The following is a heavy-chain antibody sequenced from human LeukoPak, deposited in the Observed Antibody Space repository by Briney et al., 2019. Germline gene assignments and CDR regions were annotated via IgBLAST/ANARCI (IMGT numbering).Heavy chain of an antibody. CDR1: GGSFSGYY. D-gene: IGHD2-2*01. CDR2: INHSGST. CDR3: ARSRLKGYCSSTSCYGEDY. V-gene: IGHV4-34*01. Sequence: SETLSLTCAVYGGSFSGYYWSWIRQPPGKGLEWIGEINHSGSTNYNPSLKSRVTISVDTSKNQFSLKLSSVTAADTAVYYCARSRLKGYCSSTSCYGEDYWGHGTLVTVSS. J-gene: IGHJ4*01.